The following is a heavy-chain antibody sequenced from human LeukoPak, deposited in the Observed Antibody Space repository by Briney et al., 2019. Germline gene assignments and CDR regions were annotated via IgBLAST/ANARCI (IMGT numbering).Heavy chain of an antibody. Sequence: SSYIYYADSVKGRFTISRDNAKNSLYLQMNSLRAEDTAVYYCASQKETADDSSGYYGDYWGQGTLVTVSS. D-gene: IGHD3-22*01. J-gene: IGHJ4*02. CDR2: SSYI. CDR3: ASQKETADDSSGYYGDY. V-gene: IGHV3-21*01.